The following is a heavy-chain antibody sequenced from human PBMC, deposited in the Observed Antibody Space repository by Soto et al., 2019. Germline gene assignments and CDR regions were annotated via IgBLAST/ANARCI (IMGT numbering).Heavy chain of an antibody. CDR2: IYYSGST. CDR1: GGSISSSSYY. Sequence: SETLSLTSPVSGGSISSSSYYWGWIRQPPGKGLEWIGSIYYSGSTYYNPSLKSRVTISVDTSKNQFSLKLSSVTAADTAVYYCARLPLERSGSFPPHYYMDVWGKGTTVTVSS. D-gene: IGHD3-10*01. CDR3: ARLPLERSGSFPPHYYMDV. J-gene: IGHJ6*03. V-gene: IGHV4-39*01.